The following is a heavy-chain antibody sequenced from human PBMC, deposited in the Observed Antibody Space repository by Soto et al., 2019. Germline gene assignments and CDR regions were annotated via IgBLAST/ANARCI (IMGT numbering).Heavy chain of an antibody. D-gene: IGHD6-6*01. CDR1: GYTFTSYG. CDR3: VEFRGSSSLSGDAFDI. V-gene: IGHV1-18*01. CDR2: ISAYNGNT. J-gene: IGHJ3*02. Sequence: ASVKVSCKASGYTFTSYGISWVRQAPGQGLEWMGWISAYNGNTNYAQKLQGRVTMTTDTSTSTAYMELRSLRSDDTAVYYCVEFRGSSSLSGDAFDIWGQGTMVTVSS.